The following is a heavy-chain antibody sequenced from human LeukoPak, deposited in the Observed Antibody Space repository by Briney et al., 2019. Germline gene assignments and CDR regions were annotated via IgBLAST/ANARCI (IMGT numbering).Heavy chain of an antibody. CDR2: ISSSSSYI. D-gene: IGHD3-10*01. CDR1: GFTFSSYS. Sequence: GGSLRLSCAASGFTFSSYSMNWVRQAPGKGLEWVSSISSSSSYIYYPDSVKGRITISRDNTKNSLYLQMNSLRAEDTAVYYCARSWGSGSYFFASDYYYYYGMDVWGQGTTVTVSS. CDR3: ARSWGSGSYFFASDYYYYYGMDV. V-gene: IGHV3-21*01. J-gene: IGHJ6*02.